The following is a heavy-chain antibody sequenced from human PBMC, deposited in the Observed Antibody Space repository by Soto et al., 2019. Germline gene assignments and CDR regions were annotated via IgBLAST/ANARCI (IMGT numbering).Heavy chain of an antibody. CDR2: IYGDDDK. CDR1: GFSLTSGGVG. J-gene: IGHJ4*02. V-gene: IGHV2-5*02. D-gene: IGHD2-2*01. Sequence: QITLKESGPTLVKPTQTLTLTCTFSGFSLTSGGVGVGWIRQPPGKAPEWLALIYGDDDKRFKPSLKNRLSITRDNSRNEVVLKVTNMDPVDTATFFCAPKHAATWLFDYWGQGILVTVSS. CDR3: APKHAATWLFDY.